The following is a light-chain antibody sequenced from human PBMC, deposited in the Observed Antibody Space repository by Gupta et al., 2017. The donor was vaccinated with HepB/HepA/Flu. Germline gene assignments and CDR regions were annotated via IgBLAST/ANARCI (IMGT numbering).Light chain of an antibody. V-gene: IGKV1-5*03. J-gene: IGKJ1*01. Sequence: DIQMTQSPSPLSASVGDRVTITCRASQSISDWLAWYQQKPGKAPNLLIYRASTLESGVPSRFSGSGSGTEFTLTSSSLQPDDFATYYCQEVSGSSWTFGQGTKVEIK. CDR3: QEVSGSSWT. CDR1: QSISDW. CDR2: RAS.